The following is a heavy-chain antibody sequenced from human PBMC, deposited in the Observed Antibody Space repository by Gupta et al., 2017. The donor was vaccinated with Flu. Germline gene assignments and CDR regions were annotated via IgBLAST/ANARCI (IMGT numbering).Heavy chain of an antibody. CDR3: ARLPSQWIMYAFDL. CDR2: VYYTGPA. J-gene: IGHJ3*01. D-gene: IGHD2-2*03. V-gene: IGHV4-39*01. CDR1: GGSISNSDYY. Sequence: QLQLQESGPGLVKPSEILSLTCTVSGGSISNSDYYWGWIRQSPGKGLEWIGSVYYTGPAFYNPPLKSRVSISVDTSKNQFSLKLNSVTAADTAVYYCARLPSQWIMYAFDLWGHGTMVTVSS.